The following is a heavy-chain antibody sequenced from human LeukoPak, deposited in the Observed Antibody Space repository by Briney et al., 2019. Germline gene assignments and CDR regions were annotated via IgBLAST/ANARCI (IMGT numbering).Heavy chain of an antibody. CDR1: GFTFGSYS. CDR3: ARDRWGTVTADYFDY. CDR2: ISSSSSYI. D-gene: IGHD4-17*01. V-gene: IGHV3-21*01. J-gene: IGHJ4*02. Sequence: PGGSLRLSSAASGFTFGSYSMNWVRQAPGKGLEWVSSISSSSSYIYYADSVKGRFTISRDNAKNSLYLQMNSLRAEDTAVYYCARDRWGTVTADYFDYWGQGTLVTVSS.